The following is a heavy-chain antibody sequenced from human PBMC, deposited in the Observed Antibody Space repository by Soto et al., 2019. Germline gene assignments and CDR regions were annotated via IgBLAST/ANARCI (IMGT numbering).Heavy chain of an antibody. V-gene: IGHV3-64*01. CDR2: INNNGHST. D-gene: IGHD4-17*01. CDR1: GFTFSTYV. CDR3: ARDGGYGDSDR. J-gene: IGHJ5*02. Sequence: EVQLVESGGGLVQPGGSLRLSCAASGFTFSTYVMHWVRQAPGKGLEYVSAINNNGHSTYDANSVKGRFTISRDNSTKTIYLQMGGLRGDDLAVYYCARDGGYGDSDRWCLGSLVTVSS.